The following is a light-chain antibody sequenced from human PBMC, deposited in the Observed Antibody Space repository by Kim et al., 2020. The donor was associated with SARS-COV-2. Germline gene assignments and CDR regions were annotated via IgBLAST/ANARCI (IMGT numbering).Light chain of an antibody. CDR2: GAS. V-gene: IGKV3-15*01. J-gene: IGKJ1*01. CDR3: QQYSNWPRT. CDR1: QSVGTN. Sequence: EIVMTQSPVTLSVSPGEGATLSCRASQSVGTNLVWYQQKPGQAPRVIIYGASTRATGVPARFSGSGSGTEFTLTISSLQSEDFAVYHCQQYSNWPRTCGQGTKVDIK.